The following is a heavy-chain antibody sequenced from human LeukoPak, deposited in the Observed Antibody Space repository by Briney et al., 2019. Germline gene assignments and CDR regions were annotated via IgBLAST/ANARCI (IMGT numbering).Heavy chain of an antibody. Sequence: SGGSLRLSCAASGFTFSSYGMHWVRQAPGKGLEWVAVISYDGSNKYYADSVKGRFTISRDNSKNTLYLQMNSLRAEDTAVYYCAKMSWFDPWGQGTLVTVSS. V-gene: IGHV3-30*18. J-gene: IGHJ5*02. CDR2: ISYDGSNK. CDR3: AKMSWFDP. CDR1: GFTFSSYG.